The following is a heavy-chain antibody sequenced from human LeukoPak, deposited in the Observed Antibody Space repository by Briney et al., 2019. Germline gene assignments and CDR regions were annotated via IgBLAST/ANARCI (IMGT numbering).Heavy chain of an antibody. CDR1: GFTFGSYS. Sequence: GGSLRLSCAASGFTFGSYSMNWVRQAPGKGLEWVSSISSSSSYIYYADSVKGRFTISRDNAKNSLYLQMNSLRAEDTAVYYCARVPNYGDYADYWGQGTLVTVSS. CDR2: ISSSSSYI. D-gene: IGHD4-17*01. CDR3: ARVPNYGDYADY. V-gene: IGHV3-21*01. J-gene: IGHJ4*02.